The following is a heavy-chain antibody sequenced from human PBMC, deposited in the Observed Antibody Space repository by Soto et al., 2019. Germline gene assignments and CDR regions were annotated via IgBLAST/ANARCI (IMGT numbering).Heavy chain of an antibody. Sequence: SETLSLTCAVSCGSISSSNWWSWVRHPPGKGLEWIGEIYHSGSTNYNPSLKSRVTISVDKSKNQFSLKLSSVTAADTAVYYCARVSGSYYYGMYVWGQGTTVTVS. D-gene: IGHD1-26*01. V-gene: IGHV4-4*02. CDR2: IYHSGST. J-gene: IGHJ6*02. CDR1: CGSISSSNW. CDR3: ARVSGSYYYGMYV.